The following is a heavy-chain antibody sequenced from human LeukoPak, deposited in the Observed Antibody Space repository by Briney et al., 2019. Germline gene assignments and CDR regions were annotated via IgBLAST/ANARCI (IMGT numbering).Heavy chain of an antibody. V-gene: IGHV4-30-4*01. Sequence: PSETLSLTCTVSGGSISSGDYYWSWIRQPPGKGLEWIGYIYYSGSTYYNPSLKSRVTISVDTSKNQFSLKLSSVTAADTAVYYCARDRVATIRKHAFDIWGQGTMVTVSS. CDR1: GGSISSGDYY. D-gene: IGHD5-24*01. CDR3: ARDRVATIRKHAFDI. J-gene: IGHJ3*02. CDR2: IYYSGST.